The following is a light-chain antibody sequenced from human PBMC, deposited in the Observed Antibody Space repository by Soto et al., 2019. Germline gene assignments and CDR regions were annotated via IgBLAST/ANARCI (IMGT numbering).Light chain of an antibody. CDR3: QQRYNWPRT. J-gene: IGKJ1*01. Sequence: EIVLTQSPATLSLSPGERATLSCRASQSINIYLAWYQQRPGQAPRLLIYNAFNRATDIPSRFSGSGSGKDFTLTISSLEPEDFAIYYCQQRYNWPRTFGQGTKVEIK. CDR2: NAF. CDR1: QSINIY. V-gene: IGKV3-11*01.